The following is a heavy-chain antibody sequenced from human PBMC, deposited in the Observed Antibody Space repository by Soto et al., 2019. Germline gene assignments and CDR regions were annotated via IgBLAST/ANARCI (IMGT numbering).Heavy chain of an antibody. D-gene: IGHD2-21*02. Sequence: KTSETLSLTCTVSGGSINSGGYYWSWIRQHPGKGLEWIGFIYYTGSTFCNPSLKSRLSISVDTSKNQFSLKLSSVTAADTAVYYCAREKTAWPLAYGLEVWGQGTTVTVSS. CDR2: IYYTGST. J-gene: IGHJ6*02. CDR1: GGSINSGGYY. CDR3: AREKTAWPLAYGLEV. V-gene: IGHV4-31*03.